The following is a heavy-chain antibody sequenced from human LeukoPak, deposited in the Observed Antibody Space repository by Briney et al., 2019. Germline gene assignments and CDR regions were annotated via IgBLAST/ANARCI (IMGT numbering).Heavy chain of an antibody. V-gene: IGHV4-59*01. D-gene: IGHD1-7*01. CDR2: IYYSGST. CDR3: ARSRYNWNYYMNWFDP. J-gene: IGHJ5*02. CDR1: GGSISSYY. Sequence: KPSETLSLTCTVSGGSISSYYWSWIRQPPGKGPEWIGYIYYSGSTNYNPSLKSRVTISVDTSKNQFSLKLSSVTAADTAVYYCARSRYNWNYYMNWFDPWGQGTLVTVSS.